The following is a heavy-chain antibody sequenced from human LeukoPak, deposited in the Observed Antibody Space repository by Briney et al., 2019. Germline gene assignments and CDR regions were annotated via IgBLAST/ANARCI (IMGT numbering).Heavy chain of an antibody. CDR2: INPSGGTT. D-gene: IGHD2-2*01. V-gene: IGHV1-46*01. CDR3: ARDPGSTEGFDY. CDR1: GYTFTSYY. Sequence: ASVKVSCKASGYTFTSYYMHWVRQAPGQGLEWMGIINPSGGTTIFAQKFQGRVTMTRDTSTSTVYMELSSLRSEDTAVYYCARDPGSTEGFDYWGQGTLVTVYS. J-gene: IGHJ4*02.